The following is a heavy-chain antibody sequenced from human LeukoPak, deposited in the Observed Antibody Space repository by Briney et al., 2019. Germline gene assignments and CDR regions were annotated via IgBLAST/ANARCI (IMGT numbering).Heavy chain of an antibody. CDR2: IKKDGSEK. D-gene: IGHD5-18*01. CDR3: ARDLSGVTGYTYGRGIDY. J-gene: IGHJ4*02. Sequence: GGSLRLSCAASGFTLSSYAMSWVRQAPGEGLEWVANIKKDGSEKYYVDSVKGRFTISRDNAKTSLYLQMNSLRAEDTAVYYCARDLSGVTGYTYGRGIDYWGQGTLVTVSS. CDR1: GFTLSSYA. V-gene: IGHV3-7*01.